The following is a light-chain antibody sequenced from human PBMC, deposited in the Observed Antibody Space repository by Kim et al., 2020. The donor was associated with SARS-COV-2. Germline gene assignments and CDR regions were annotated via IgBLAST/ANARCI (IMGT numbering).Light chain of an antibody. Sequence: QSALTQPASVSGSPGQSITISCTGTSSDVGGYNYVSWYQQHPGKAPKLMFYDVSKRPSGVSNRFSGSKSGNTASLTISGLQDEDEADYYCSSYTSSRAYVFGTGTKVTVL. V-gene: IGLV2-14*01. CDR2: DVS. CDR3: SSYTSSRAYV. J-gene: IGLJ1*01. CDR1: SSDVGGYNY.